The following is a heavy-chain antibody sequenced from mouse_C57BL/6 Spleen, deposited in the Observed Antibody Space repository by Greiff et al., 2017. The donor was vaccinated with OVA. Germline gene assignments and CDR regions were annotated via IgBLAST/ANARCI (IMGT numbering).Heavy chain of an antibody. CDR3: AREGGLRLGFAY. CDR1: GFTFSSYA. Sequence: EVHLVESGGGLVKPGGSLKLSCAASGFTFSSYAMSWVRQTPEKRLEWVATISDGGSYTYYPDNVKGRFTISRDNAKNNLYLQMSHLKSEDTAMYYCAREGGLRLGFAYWGQGTLVTVSA. CDR2: ISDGGSYT. V-gene: IGHV5-4*01. D-gene: IGHD2-4*01. J-gene: IGHJ3*01.